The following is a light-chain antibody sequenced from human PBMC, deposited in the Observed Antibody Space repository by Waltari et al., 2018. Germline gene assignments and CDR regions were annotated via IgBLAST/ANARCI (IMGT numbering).Light chain of an antibody. V-gene: IGKV3-20*01. Sequence: RASQSLTKRYLAWYQQKPGQAPRLLIYGASSRAAGIPYRFSGSGSGTDFTLTISRLEPDDFAVYYCQQYGSSIMYTFGQGTKLEIK. CDR3: QQYGSSIMYT. CDR2: GAS. CDR1: QSLTKRY. J-gene: IGKJ2*01.